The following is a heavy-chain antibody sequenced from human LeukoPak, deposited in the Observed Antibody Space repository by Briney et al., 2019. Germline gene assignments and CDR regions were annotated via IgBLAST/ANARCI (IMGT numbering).Heavy chain of an antibody. CDR2: IYPGDSDT. D-gene: IGHD5-24*01. CDR1: GYSFTSYW. J-gene: IGHJ5*02. Sequence: GESLKISCKGSGYSFTSYWIGWVRQMPGKGLEWMGIIYPGDSDTRYSPSFQGQVTISADKSISTAYLQWSILKASDTAMYYCARRGRRDGYNPANWFDPWGQGTLVTVSS. V-gene: IGHV5-51*01. CDR3: ARRGRRDGYNPANWFDP.